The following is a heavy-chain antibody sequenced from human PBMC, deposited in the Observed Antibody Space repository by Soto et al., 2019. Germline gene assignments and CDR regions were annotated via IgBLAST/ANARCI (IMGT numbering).Heavy chain of an antibody. Sequence: GASVKVSCKASGYTFTGYYMHWVRQAPGQGLEWMGWINPNSGGTNYAQKFQGWVTMTRDTSISTAYMELSRLRSDDTAVYYCARDRRGSGLSGDYYYGMDVWGQGTTVTVSS. V-gene: IGHV1-2*04. CDR2: INPNSGGT. J-gene: IGHJ6*02. D-gene: IGHD3-10*01. CDR3: ARDRRGSGLSGDYYYGMDV. CDR1: GYTFTGYY.